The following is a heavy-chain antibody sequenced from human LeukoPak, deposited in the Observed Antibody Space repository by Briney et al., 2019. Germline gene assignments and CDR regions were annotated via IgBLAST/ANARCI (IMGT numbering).Heavy chain of an antibody. CDR3: SRESGAFCPFGH. V-gene: IGHV4-4*02. J-gene: IGHJ4*02. Sequence: NPSETLSLTCGVSGGSIRSTNWWSWVRQPPGQGLEWIGEISLTGETNYNPSLNGRVTMSLDGSRNQLSLTLTSVTAADTAIYYCSRESGAFCPFGHWGQGTLVIVPP. D-gene: IGHD1-26*01. CDR1: GGSIRSTNW. CDR2: ISLTGET.